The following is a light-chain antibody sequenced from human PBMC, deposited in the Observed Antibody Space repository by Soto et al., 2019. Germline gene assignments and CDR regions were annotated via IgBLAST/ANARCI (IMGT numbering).Light chain of an antibody. Sequence: QSVLTQPASVSGSPGQSITISCTGTSSDIGYYNYVSWYQQHPGKAPKLMIYEVTNRPSGVSNRFSGSKSGNTASLTISGLQAEDEADYYCSSYTTSSALVVFGGGTKLTVL. CDR3: SSYTTSSALVV. CDR2: EVT. J-gene: IGLJ2*01. CDR1: SSDIGYYNY. V-gene: IGLV2-14*01.